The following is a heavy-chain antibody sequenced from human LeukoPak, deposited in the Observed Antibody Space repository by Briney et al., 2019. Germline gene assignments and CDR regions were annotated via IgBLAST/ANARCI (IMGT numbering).Heavy chain of an antibody. CDR1: GGSISSYY. V-gene: IGHV4-39*01. J-gene: IGHJ4*02. CDR2: IYYSGST. Sequence: SETLSLTCTVSGGSISSYYWGWIRQPPGKGLEWIGSIYYSGSTYYNPSLKSRVTISVDTSKNQFSLKLSSVTAADTAVYYCARQLNLRPIDYWGQGTLVTVSS. CDR3: ARQLNLRPIDY.